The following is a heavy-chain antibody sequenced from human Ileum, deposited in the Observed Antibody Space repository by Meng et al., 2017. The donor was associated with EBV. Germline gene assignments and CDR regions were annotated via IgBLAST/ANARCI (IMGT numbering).Heavy chain of an antibody. CDR2: IYHSGST. D-gene: IGHD6-19*01. V-gene: IGHV4-4*02. CDR3: ARVGQWLPIDY. Sequence: QVPLPGCGRGLVKPSGTLSRPRCVCGGSISRSNWWSWVRQPPGKGLEWIGEIYHSGSTNYNPSLKSRVTISVDKSKNQFSLNLSSVTAADTAVYYCARVGQWLPIDYWGQGTLVTVSS. J-gene: IGHJ4*02. CDR1: GGSISRSNW.